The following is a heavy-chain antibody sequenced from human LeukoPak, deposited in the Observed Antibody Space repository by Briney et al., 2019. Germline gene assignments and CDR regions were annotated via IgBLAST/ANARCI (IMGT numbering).Heavy chain of an antibody. CDR2: ISRSRCYI. CDR3: ARPCSGGSCYYYYYYMDV. J-gene: IGHJ6*03. Sequence: GGALRLSCAASGFSFSSYSLNWVRQAPAKGLEWVSSISRSRCYIYYADSLKGRFNLSRDNVTNSLYPQMTNLRAEDTAVYYCARPCSGGSCYYYYYYMDVWGKGTTVTISS. D-gene: IGHD2-15*01. CDR1: GFSFSSYS. V-gene: IGHV3-21*01.